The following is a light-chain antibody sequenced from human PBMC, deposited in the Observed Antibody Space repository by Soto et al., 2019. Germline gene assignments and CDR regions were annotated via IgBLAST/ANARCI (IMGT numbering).Light chain of an antibody. V-gene: IGKV1-5*03. Sequence: DIQMTQSPSTLSASVGDRVTITCRASQSISSWLAWYQQKPGKAPKLLIYKASTLEGGVPSRFSGSGSGTEFTLTISSLQPDDFATYDCQEYNSYCLYTFGQGTKVEVK. CDR1: QSISSW. J-gene: IGKJ2*01. CDR2: KAS. CDR3: QEYNSYCLYT.